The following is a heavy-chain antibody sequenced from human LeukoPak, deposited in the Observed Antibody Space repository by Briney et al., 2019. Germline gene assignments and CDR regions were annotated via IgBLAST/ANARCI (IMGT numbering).Heavy chain of an antibody. J-gene: IGHJ5*02. Sequence: PSETLSLTCTVSGGSISSSSYYWGWIRQPPRKGLEWIGSIYYSGSTYYNPSLKSRVTISVDTSKNQFSLKLSSVTAADTAVYYCARLIVVENWFDPWGQGTLVTVSS. CDR3: ARLIVVENWFDP. V-gene: IGHV4-39*01. CDR1: GGSISSSSYY. D-gene: IGHD2-21*01. CDR2: IYYSGST.